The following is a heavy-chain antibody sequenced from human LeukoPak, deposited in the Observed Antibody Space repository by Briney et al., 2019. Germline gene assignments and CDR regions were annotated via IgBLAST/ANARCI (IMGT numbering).Heavy chain of an antibody. CDR3: APFSAVTHYYFDY. V-gene: IGHV3-21*01. Sequence: GGSLRLSCAASGFTFSSYSMNWVHQAPGKGLEWVSSISSSSSYIYYADSVRGRFTISRDNAENSLFLQMNSLGAEDTAVYYCAPFSAVTHYYFDYWGQGTLVTVSS. CDR2: ISSSSSYI. CDR1: GFTFSSYS. D-gene: IGHD6-13*01. J-gene: IGHJ4*02.